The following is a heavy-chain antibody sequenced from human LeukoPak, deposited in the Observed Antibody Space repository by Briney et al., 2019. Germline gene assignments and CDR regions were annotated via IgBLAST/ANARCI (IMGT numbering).Heavy chain of an antibody. D-gene: IGHD5-24*01. J-gene: IGHJ6*03. CDR3: TRQRRDGYNLNYYYMDV. CDR2: IRSKANSYAT. CDR1: GFTFSGSA. Sequence: LAGGSLRLSCAASGFTFSGSAMHWVRQASGKGLEWVGRIRSKANSYATAYAASVKGRFTISRDDSKNTAYLQMNSLKTEDTAVYYCTRQRRDGYNLNYYYMDVWGKGTTVTVSS. V-gene: IGHV3-73*01.